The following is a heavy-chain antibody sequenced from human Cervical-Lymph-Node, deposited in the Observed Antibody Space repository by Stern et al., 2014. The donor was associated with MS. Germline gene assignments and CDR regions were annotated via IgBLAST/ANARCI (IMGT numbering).Heavy chain of an antibody. J-gene: IGHJ5*02. CDR3: ARGDFGVVTNHWFDP. V-gene: IGHV1-18*01. CDR1: GYTFSDYG. CDR2: INSYNDNT. D-gene: IGHD3-3*01. Sequence: QMQLVQSGAEVKSPGASVKVSCKASGYTFSDYGINWVRQARGQGLEGMGWINSYNDNTHYAQKFQGRVTMTTDTSTTTAYMEMRSLTSDDTAVYYCARGDFGVVTNHWFDPWGQGTLVTVSS.